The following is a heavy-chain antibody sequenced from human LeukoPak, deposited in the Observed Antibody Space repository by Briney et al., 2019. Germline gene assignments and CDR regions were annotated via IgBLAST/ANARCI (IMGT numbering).Heavy chain of an antibody. V-gene: IGHV3-23*01. CDR3: AKSVGIVGATYFDY. CDR1: GFTFSSHA. Sequence: PGGSLRLSCAASGFTFSSHAMSWVRQAPGKGLEWVSAISGSGGSTYYADSVKGRFTISRDNSKNTLYLQMNSLRAEDTAVYYCAKSVGIVGATYFDYWGQGTLVTVSS. J-gene: IGHJ4*02. D-gene: IGHD1-26*01. CDR2: ISGSGGST.